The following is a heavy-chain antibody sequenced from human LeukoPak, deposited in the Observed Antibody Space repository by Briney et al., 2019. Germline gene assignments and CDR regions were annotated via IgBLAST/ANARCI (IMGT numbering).Heavy chain of an antibody. CDR3: ARVIGSYGDSAY. J-gene: IGHJ4*02. V-gene: IGHV3-48*04. CDR1: GFSFSKFS. CDR2: ITSSSDST. D-gene: IGHD4-17*01. Sequence: HTGGSLRLSCAASGFSFSKFSMNWVRQAPGKGLEWISYITSSSDSTYYADSVKGRFTISRDDAKNSLYLQMDSLRVEDTAVYYCARVIGSYGDSAYWGQGTLVTVSS.